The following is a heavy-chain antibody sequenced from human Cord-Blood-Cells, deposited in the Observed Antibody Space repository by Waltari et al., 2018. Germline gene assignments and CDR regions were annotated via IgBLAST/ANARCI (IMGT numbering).Heavy chain of an antibody. CDR1: GGSFSGYY. CDR2: IKHRRST. V-gene: IGHV4-34*01. J-gene: IGHJ4*02. Sequence: QVQLQQWGAGLLKPSETLSLTCAVYGGSFSGYYWSWIRQPPGKGLEWIGEIKHRRSTNYSPSLESRVTISVDTSKNQFSVKLSSVTAADTAVYYCARGGIAVAGMTHLDYWGQGTLVTVSS. D-gene: IGHD6-19*01. CDR3: ARGGIAVAGMTHLDY.